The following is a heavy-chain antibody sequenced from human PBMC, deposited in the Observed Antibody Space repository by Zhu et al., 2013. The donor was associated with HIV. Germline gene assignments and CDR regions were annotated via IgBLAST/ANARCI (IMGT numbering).Heavy chain of an antibody. CDR3: AKAGGDYYGSGSYLAYFDF. V-gene: IGHV1-69*01. D-gene: IGHD3-10*01. CDR2: IIPIFDTA. J-gene: IGHJ4*02. Sequence: QVQLVQSGAEVKKPGSSVKVSCKTSGGTFSSYAINWVRQAPGQGLEWMGGIIPIFDTANYAQKFQGRVTITADESTNTAYMELSSLRSEDTAVYYCAKAGGDYYGSGSYLAYFDFWGQGNPGHRLL. CDR1: GGTFSSYA.